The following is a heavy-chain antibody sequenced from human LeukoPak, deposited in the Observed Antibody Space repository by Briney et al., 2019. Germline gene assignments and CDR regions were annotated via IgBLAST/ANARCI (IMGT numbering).Heavy chain of an antibody. CDR3: ASGYCSGGSCYWVDY. D-gene: IGHD2-15*01. CDR1: GGSISTGSYY. J-gene: IGHJ4*02. CDR2: IYDTGST. V-gene: IGHV4-61*02. Sequence: SSQTLSLTCTVSGGSISTGSYYWSWIRQPAEKGLEWIGRIYDTGSTNYNPSLKSRVTISLDTSKNQFSLKLSSVTAADTAVYYCASGYCSGGSCYWVDYWGQGTLVTVSS.